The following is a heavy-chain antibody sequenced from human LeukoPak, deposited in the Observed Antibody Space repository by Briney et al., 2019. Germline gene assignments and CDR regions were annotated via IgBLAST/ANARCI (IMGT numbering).Heavy chain of an antibody. V-gene: IGHV1-8*01. J-gene: IGHJ3*02. D-gene: IGHD3/OR15-3a*01. CDR2: MNPNSGNT. CDR3: ARGLRTDGSAFDI. Sequence: ASVKVSCNASGYTFTSYDINWVRQATGQGLEWMGWMNPNSGNTGYAQKFQGRVTMTRNTSISTAYMELSSLRSEDTAVYYCARGLRTDGSAFDIWGQGTMVTVSS. CDR1: GYTFTSYD.